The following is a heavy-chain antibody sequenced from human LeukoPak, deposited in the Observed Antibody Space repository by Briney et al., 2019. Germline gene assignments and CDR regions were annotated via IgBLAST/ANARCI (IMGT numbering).Heavy chain of an antibody. CDR1: GFTFSGYS. Sequence: PGGSLRLSCAASGFTFSGYSMNWVRQAPGKGLEWVSSISSSSSYIYYADSVKGRFTISRDNAKNSLYLQMNSLRAEDTAVYYCARDTGYYDSSGTDCWGQGTLVTVSS. J-gene: IGHJ4*02. D-gene: IGHD3-22*01. V-gene: IGHV3-21*01. CDR3: ARDTGYYDSSGTDC. CDR2: ISSSSSYI.